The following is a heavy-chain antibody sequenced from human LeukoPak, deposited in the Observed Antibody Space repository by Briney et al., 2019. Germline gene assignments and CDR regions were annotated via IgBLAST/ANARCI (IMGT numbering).Heavy chain of an antibody. J-gene: IGHJ4*02. V-gene: IGHV4-34*01. D-gene: IGHD3-22*01. CDR2: INHSGST. Sequence: SETLSLTCAVYGGSFSGYYWIWIRQPPGKGLEWIGEINHSGSTNYNPSLKSRVTISVDTSKNQFSLKLSSVTAADTAVYYCARDPRRFYDSSGYYYWDYWGQGTLVTVSS. CDR1: GGSFSGYY. CDR3: ARDPRRFYDSSGYYYWDY.